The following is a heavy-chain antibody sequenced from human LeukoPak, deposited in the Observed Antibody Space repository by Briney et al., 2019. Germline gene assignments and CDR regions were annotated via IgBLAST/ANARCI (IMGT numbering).Heavy chain of an antibody. CDR1: GFTFSSYW. Sequence: GGSLRLSCAASGFTFSSYWMSWVRQAPGKGLEWVANIKQDGSEEYYVDSVKGRFTISRDNAKNSLYLQMNSLRAEDTAVYYCARDSPPYYYDSSGYYIWGQGTMVTVSS. CDR2: IKQDGSEE. J-gene: IGHJ3*02. CDR3: ARDSPPYYYDSSGYYI. D-gene: IGHD3-22*01. V-gene: IGHV3-7*01.